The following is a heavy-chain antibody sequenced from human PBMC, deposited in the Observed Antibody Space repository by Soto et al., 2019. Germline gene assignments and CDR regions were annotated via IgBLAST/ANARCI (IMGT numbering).Heavy chain of an antibody. J-gene: IGHJ4*02. V-gene: IGHV4-39*01. CDR2: VYDSGST. CDR1: GGSIRRSASY. Sequence: SETLSLTCIVSGGSIRRSASYCGWIRQPPGGPLEWIGSVYDSGSTYYNPSLKSRVTIGVDTSKNLFSLMLTSVTAADTAVYFCVTRTVADNGTSDFWGQGILVTVSS. CDR3: VTRTVADNGTSDF. D-gene: IGHD2-8*02.